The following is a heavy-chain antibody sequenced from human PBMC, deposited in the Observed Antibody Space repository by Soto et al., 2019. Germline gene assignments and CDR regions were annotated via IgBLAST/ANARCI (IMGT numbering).Heavy chain of an antibody. CDR1: GGSISSYY. CDR3: ARGWGAYFQH. D-gene: IGHD7-27*01. J-gene: IGHJ1*01. Sequence: QVQLQESGPGLVKPSETLSLTCTVSGGSISSYYWSWIRQPPGKGLEWIGYIYYSGSTNYNPSLMRRVTISVDTSKNQFSLRLSSVTAADTAVYCCARGWGAYFQHWGQGTLVTVSS. V-gene: IGHV4-59*01. CDR2: IYYSGST.